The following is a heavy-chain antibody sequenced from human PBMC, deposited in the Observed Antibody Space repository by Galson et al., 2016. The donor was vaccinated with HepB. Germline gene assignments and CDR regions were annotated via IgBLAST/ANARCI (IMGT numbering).Heavy chain of an antibody. CDR1: GGSVSSGTYY. CDR2: ISYSGST. D-gene: IGHD6-13*01. Sequence: SETLSLTCTVSGGSVSSGTYYWNWIRQPPGKGLEWIGYISYSGSTDYNPSLKSRVTISVDTSKNQFSLKLNSVTPSDTAVYYCARDGTSWDVEFDYWGQGTLVAVSS. J-gene: IGHJ4*02. CDR3: ARDGTSWDVEFDY. V-gene: IGHV4-61*01.